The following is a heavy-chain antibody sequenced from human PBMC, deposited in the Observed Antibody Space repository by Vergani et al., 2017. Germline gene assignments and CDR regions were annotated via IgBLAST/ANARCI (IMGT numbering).Heavy chain of an antibody. CDR2: ISGSGGST. CDR3: AKATPRNSGYDYLYYYHALDV. D-gene: IGHD5-12*01. CDR1: GFTFNHYA. V-gene: IGHV3-23*01. J-gene: IGHJ6*01. Sequence: EVQLLESGGDLVQPGGSLRLSCAASGFTFNHYAMNWVRQAPGKGLEWVSGISGSGGSTYYAGSVKGRFTISRDSSKNTLYLKMNSLSAGDTAVYYCAKATPRNSGYDYLYYYHALDVGGQGATVIVFS.